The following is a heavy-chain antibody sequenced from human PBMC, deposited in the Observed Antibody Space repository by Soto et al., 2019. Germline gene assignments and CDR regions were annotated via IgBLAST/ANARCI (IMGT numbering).Heavy chain of an antibody. CDR3: ARVGRGFCSSARCYSDGFDL. V-gene: IGHV3-48*02. J-gene: IGHJ3*01. Sequence: GGSLRLSCAASGFSFSLYPMNWVRQAPGKGLEWLSYISPSNTTIYYADSVKGRFTISRDNAKDSLDLQMNGLRDDDTAVYYCARVGRGFCSSARCYSDGFDLWGRVTVVTVSS. CDR1: GFSFSLYP. CDR2: ISPSNTTI. D-gene: IGHD2-2*03.